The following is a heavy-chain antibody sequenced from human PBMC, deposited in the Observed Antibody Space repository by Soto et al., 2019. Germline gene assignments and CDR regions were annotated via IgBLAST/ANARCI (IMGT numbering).Heavy chain of an antibody. D-gene: IGHD6-19*01. V-gene: IGHV1-18*04. J-gene: IGHJ4*02. CDR2: ISAYTGNT. Sequence: QVPLVQSGAEVKKPGASVKVSCKASGYTFSTYGVSWVRQAPGQGLEWMGWISAYTGNTNYAQNLQGRVTMTTDTSTSTAYMELRSLRSDDTALYYCARGYSSGSRFDYWGQGTLVTVSS. CDR1: GYTFSTYG. CDR3: ARGYSSGSRFDY.